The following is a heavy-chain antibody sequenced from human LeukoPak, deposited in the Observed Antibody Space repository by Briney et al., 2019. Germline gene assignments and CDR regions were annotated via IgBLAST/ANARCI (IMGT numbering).Heavy chain of an antibody. V-gene: IGHV3-23*01. CDR2: ISSSGGST. Sequence: GGSLRLSCAASGFTVSSNYMSWVRQAPGKGLEWVSAISSSGGSTYYADSVKGRFTISRDNSKNTLYLQMNSLRAEDTAVYYCAKDLGSSFDYWGQGTLVTISS. CDR3: AKDLGSSFDY. D-gene: IGHD3-10*01. J-gene: IGHJ4*02. CDR1: GFTVSSNY.